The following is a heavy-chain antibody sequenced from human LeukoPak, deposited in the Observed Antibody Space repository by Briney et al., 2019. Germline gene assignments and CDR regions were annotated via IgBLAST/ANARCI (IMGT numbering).Heavy chain of an antibody. V-gene: IGHV4-39*07. CDR2: IYYSGST. CDR3: ARDGGGGAILMVYAPPFDY. D-gene: IGHD2-8*01. CDR1: GGSISSSSYY. J-gene: IGHJ4*02. Sequence: SETLSLTCTVSGGSISSSSYYWGWIRQPPGKGLEWIGSIYYSGSTYYNPSLKSRVTISVDTSKNQFSLKLSSVTAADTAVYYCARDGGGGAILMVYAPPFDYWGQGTLVTVSS.